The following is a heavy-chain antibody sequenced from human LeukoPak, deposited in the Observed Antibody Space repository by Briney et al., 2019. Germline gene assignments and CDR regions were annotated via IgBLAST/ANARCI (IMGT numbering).Heavy chain of an antibody. CDR2: ISSSGSTI. J-gene: IGHJ4*02. CDR3: ARASITMARGELVFYFDY. CDR1: GFTFSSYE. D-gene: IGHD3-10*01. V-gene: IGHV3-48*03. Sequence: GGSLRLSCAASGFTFSSYEMNWVRQAPGKGLEWVSYISSSGSTIYYADSVKGRFTISRDNSKNTLHLQMNSLTAEDTAVYYCARASITMARGELVFYFDYWGQGTLVTVSS.